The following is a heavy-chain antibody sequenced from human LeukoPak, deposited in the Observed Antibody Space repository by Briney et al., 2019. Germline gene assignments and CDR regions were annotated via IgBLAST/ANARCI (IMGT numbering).Heavy chain of an antibody. Sequence: GGSLRLSCAASGFTFSSYWMHWVCQAPGKGLVWVSRINSDGSSTSYADSVKGRFTISRDNAKNTLYLQMNSLRAEDTAVYYCARSFDWLLKAGMDVWGQGITVTVSS. CDR3: ARSFDWLLKAGMDV. CDR2: INSDGSST. D-gene: IGHD3-9*01. V-gene: IGHV3-74*01. J-gene: IGHJ6*02. CDR1: GFTFSSYW.